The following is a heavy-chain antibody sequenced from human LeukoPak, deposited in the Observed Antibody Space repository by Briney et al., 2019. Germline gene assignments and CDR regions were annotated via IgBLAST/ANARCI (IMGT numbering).Heavy chain of an antibody. J-gene: IGHJ4*02. CDR3: ARFQSKYSSSWYHFDY. Sequence: PETLSLTCTVSGGSISSYYWSWIRQPPGKGLEWIGYIYYSGSTNYNPSLKSLVTISVDTSKNQFSLKLSSVTAADTAVYCCARFQSKYSSSWYHFDYWGQGTLVTVSS. V-gene: IGHV4-59*01. D-gene: IGHD6-13*01. CDR2: IYYSGST. CDR1: GGSISSYY.